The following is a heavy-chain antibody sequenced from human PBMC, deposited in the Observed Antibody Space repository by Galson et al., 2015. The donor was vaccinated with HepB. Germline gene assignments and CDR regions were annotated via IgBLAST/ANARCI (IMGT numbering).Heavy chain of an antibody. CDR3: ARDENFAYYYYGMDV. D-gene: IGHD2/OR15-2a*01. CDR2: ISSSSSTI. V-gene: IGHV3-48*02. CDR1: GFTFSSYS. Sequence: SLRLSCAASGFTFSSYSMNWVRQAPGKGLEWVSYISSSSSTIYYADSVKGRFTISRDNAKNSLYLQMNSLRDEDTAVYYCARDENFAYYYYGMDVWGQGTTVTVSS. J-gene: IGHJ6*02.